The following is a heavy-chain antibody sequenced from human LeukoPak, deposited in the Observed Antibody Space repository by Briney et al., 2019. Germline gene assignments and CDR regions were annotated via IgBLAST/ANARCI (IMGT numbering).Heavy chain of an antibody. CDR1: GGSFSGYY. J-gene: IGHJ4*02. Sequence: SETLSLTCAVYGGSFSGYYWSWIRQPPGKGLEWIGEINHSGSTNYNPSLTSRVTISVDTSKNQFSLTLNSLTAADPAVCYCARGHMGVRRYYYDSSGYYYWLDYWGQGTLVTVSS. CDR2: INHSGST. V-gene: IGHV4-34*01. D-gene: IGHD3-22*01. CDR3: ARGHMGVRRYYYDSSGYYYWLDY.